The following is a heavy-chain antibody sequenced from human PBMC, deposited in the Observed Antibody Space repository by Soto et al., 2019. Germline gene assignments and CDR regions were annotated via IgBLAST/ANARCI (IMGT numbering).Heavy chain of an antibody. CDR1: GDSVSSGTYY. J-gene: IGHJ4*02. D-gene: IGHD3-22*01. CDR3: ARAKTTMIVPANY. Sequence: SETLSLTCTVSGDSVSSGTYYWSWIRQAPGKGLEWIGYIYNSGTTKYNPSLKSRVTISVDTSKNQFSLNLSSVTAADTAVYFCARAKTTMIVPANYWGQGTQVTVSS. V-gene: IGHV4-61*01. CDR2: IYNSGTT.